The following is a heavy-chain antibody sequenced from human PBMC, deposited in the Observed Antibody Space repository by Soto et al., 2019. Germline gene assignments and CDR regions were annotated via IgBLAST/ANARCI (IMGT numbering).Heavy chain of an antibody. Sequence: GGSLRLSCAASGFTFSRYGMHWVRQAPGKGLEWVAVISYDGSNKYYADSVKGRFTISRDNSKNTLYLQMNSLRAEDTAVYYCAKTDAYYYGSGSRNWFDPWGQGTLVTVS. D-gene: IGHD3-10*01. CDR3: AKTDAYYYGSGSRNWFDP. CDR2: ISYDGSNK. CDR1: GFTFSRYG. J-gene: IGHJ5*02. V-gene: IGHV3-30*18.